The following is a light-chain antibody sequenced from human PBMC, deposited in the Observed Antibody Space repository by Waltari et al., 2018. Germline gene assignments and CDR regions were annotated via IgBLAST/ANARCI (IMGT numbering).Light chain of an antibody. J-gene: IGKJ2*01. V-gene: IGKV3-15*01. CDR3: LQYDNWPLV. CDR2: GAS. Sequence: EIVMTQSPATLSVSPGERATLSCRASQSVSSNLAWFQKTPGQAPRLHIYGASTTATGFSARFRGSASGTEFTLTISSLQSEDFAVYFCLQYDNWPLVFGQGTKLEIK. CDR1: QSVSSN.